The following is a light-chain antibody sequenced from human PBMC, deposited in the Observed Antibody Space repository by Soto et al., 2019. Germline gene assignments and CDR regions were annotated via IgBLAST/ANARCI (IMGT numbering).Light chain of an antibody. CDR2: YNN. J-gene: IGLJ3*02. CDR3: AAWDDSLYGWV. Sequence: QSVLTQPPSASGTPGQGLIISCSGSSSNIGSNTVNWYQQLPGTAPTLLIYYNNQRPSGVPDRFSGSKSGTSASLAISGLQSEDEAHYYCAAWDDSLYGWVFGGGTKVTVL. V-gene: IGLV1-44*01. CDR1: SSNIGSNT.